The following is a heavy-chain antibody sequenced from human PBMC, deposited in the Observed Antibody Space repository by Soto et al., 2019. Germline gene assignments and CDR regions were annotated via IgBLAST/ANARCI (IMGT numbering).Heavy chain of an antibody. Sequence: QVQLVQSGAEVKKPGSSVKVSCKASGGTFSSYAISWVRQAPGQGLEWMGGTIPIFGTANYAQKFQGRVTITADESTSTAYMEPSSLRSEDTAVYYCARDGRYCSGGSCPATDYWGQGTLVTVSS. CDR3: ARDGRYCSGGSCPATDY. D-gene: IGHD2-15*01. J-gene: IGHJ4*02. CDR1: GGTFSSYA. V-gene: IGHV1-69*12. CDR2: TIPIFGTA.